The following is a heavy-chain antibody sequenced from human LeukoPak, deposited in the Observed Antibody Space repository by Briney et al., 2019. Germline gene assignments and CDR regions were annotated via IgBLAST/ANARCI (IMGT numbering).Heavy chain of an antibody. CDR3: ASRPSPGDWFDP. CDR2: ISSSSSYI. CDR1: GFTFSTYS. D-gene: IGHD6-6*01. V-gene: IGHV3-21*01. Sequence: GGSLRLSCAASGFTFSTYSMNWVRQAPGKGLEWVSSISSSSSYIYYADSVKGRFTISRDNAKNSLYLQMNSLRAEDTAVYYCASRPSPGDWFDPWGQGTLVTVSS. J-gene: IGHJ5*02.